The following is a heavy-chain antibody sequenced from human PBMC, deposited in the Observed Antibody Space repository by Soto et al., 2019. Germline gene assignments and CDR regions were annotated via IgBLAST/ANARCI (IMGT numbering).Heavy chain of an antibody. CDR2: IYYSGST. CDR3: ARVRPGYSYCYALDY. Sequence: QVQLQESGPGLVKPSETLSLTCTVSGGSISSYYWSWIRQPPGKGLEWIGYIYYSGSTNYNPSLKSRVTISVDTSKNQFSLKLSSVTAADTAVYYCARVRPGYSYCYALDYWGQGTLVTVSS. CDR1: GGSISSYY. V-gene: IGHV4-59*01. J-gene: IGHJ4*02. D-gene: IGHD5-18*01.